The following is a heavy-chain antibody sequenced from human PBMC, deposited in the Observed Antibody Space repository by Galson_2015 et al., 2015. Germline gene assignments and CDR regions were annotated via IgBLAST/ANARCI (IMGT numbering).Heavy chain of an antibody. J-gene: IGHJ4*02. CDR3: ARDPGSGSPYYFDY. CDR1: GYTFTSFG. V-gene: IGHV1-18*01. D-gene: IGHD3-10*01. Sequence: SVKVSCKASGYTFTSFGISWVRQAPGQGLEWMGWISGYDGHTNYAQKFQGRVTMTTDTSTSTAYMELRSLRSDDTAVYYCARDPGSGSPYYFDYWGQGTLVTVSS. CDR2: ISGYDGHT.